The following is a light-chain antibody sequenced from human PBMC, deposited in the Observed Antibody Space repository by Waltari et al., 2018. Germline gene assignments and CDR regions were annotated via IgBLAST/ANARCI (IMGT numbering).Light chain of an antibody. V-gene: IGKV3-15*01. Sequence: EVVMTQSPATLSVSPGERATLPCRPSQSVTSNLAWYQQKPGQAPRLLIYGASTRATDIPARFSGSGSGTEFTLTISSLQSEDSAVYYCQQYNNWPPWTFGQGTKVEIK. J-gene: IGKJ1*01. CDR1: QSVTSN. CDR2: GAS. CDR3: QQYNNWPPWT.